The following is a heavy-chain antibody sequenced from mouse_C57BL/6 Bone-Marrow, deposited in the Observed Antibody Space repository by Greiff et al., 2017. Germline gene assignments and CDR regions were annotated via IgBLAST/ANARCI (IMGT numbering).Heavy chain of an antibody. J-gene: IGHJ2*01. CDR3: ARSGDYDDFDY. Sequence: QVLLQQSGAELARPGASVKLSCKASGYTFTSYGISWVKQRTGQGLEWIGEIYPRSGNTYYNEKFKGKATLTADKSSSTAYMELRSLTSEDAAVYFCARSGDYDDFDYWGQGTTLTVSS. D-gene: IGHD2-4*01. CDR2: IYPRSGNT. CDR1: GYTFTSYG. V-gene: IGHV1-81*01.